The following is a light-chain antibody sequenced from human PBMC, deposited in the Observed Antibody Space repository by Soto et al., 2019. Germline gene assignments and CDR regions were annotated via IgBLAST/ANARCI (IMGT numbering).Light chain of an antibody. CDR2: NTN. V-gene: IGLV8-61*01. J-gene: IGLJ2*01. Sequence: QAVVTQEPSFSVSPGGTVTLTCGLSSGSVSTNYYPSWYQQTPGQAPRTLIYNTNIRSSGVPDRFSGSMLGNRAALTITGAQADDESDYYCVLYLGSGTVAFGGGTKVTVL. CDR1: SGSVSTNYY. CDR3: VLYLGSGTVA.